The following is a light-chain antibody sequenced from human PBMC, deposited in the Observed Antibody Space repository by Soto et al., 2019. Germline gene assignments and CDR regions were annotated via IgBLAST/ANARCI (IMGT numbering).Light chain of an antibody. CDR2: YAS. Sequence: EIMMTQSPATLSVSPGESATLSCRASQSVSNNLAWYQHKPGQAPRLLINYASTRSTGIPARFSGSGSGTEFSLTISSLQSEDFALYYCQQYNDWPPITFGQGTRLEIK. V-gene: IGKV3-15*01. J-gene: IGKJ5*01. CDR1: QSVSNN. CDR3: QQYNDWPPIT.